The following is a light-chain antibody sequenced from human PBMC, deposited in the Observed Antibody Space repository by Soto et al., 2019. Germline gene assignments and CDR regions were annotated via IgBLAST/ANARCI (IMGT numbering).Light chain of an antibody. J-gene: IGLJ2*01. CDR2: LDSDGSH. V-gene: IGLV4-69*01. Sequence: QPVLTQSPSASASLGASVKLTCTLSSGHSSYAIAWHQQQLEKGPRYLMKLDSDGSHTKGDAIPDRFSGSSSGAERYLTISSLQSEDEADYYCQTWGTGIHVVFGGGTKVTVL. CDR1: SGHSSYA. CDR3: QTWGTGIHVV.